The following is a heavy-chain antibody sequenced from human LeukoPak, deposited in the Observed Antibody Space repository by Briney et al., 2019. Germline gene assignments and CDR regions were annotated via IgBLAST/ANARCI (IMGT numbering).Heavy chain of an antibody. CDR3: ARGLKPYCTNGICYTGDY. D-gene: IGHD2-8*01. CDR2: INPSGSS. V-gene: IGHV4-34*01. Sequence: PSQTLSLTCGVYGGSFSAFYWNWIRQPPGKGLEWIGEINPSGSSNYNPSLKSRVTISVDTSKNQFSLRLSSVTAADTAVYYCARGLKPYCTNGICYTGDYWGQGTLVTVSS. J-gene: IGHJ4*02. CDR1: GGSFSAFY.